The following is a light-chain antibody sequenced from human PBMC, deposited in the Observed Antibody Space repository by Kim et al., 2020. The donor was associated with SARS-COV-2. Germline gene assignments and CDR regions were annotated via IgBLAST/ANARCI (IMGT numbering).Light chain of an antibody. CDR1: NIGSKN. V-gene: IGLV3-21*04. CDR2: YDS. Sequence: APGKTARIACGGNNIGSKNVHWYQQKPGRAPVLVIYYDSDRPSGIPERFSGSNSGNTATLTISRVEAGDEADYYCQVWDSSSDHRVFGGGTQLTVL. CDR3: QVWDSSSDHRV. J-gene: IGLJ3*02.